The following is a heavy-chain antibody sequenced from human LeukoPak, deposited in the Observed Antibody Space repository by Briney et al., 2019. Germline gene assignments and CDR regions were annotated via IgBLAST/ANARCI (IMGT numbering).Heavy chain of an antibody. J-gene: IGHJ4*02. CDR2: MNPNSGNT. V-gene: IGHV1-8*03. CDR3: ARDGVDCSGGSCYYFDY. D-gene: IGHD2-15*01. CDR1: GYTFTSYD. Sequence: ASVKVSCKASGYTFTSYDINWVRQATGQGLEWMGWMNPNSGNTGYAQKFQGRVTITRNTSISTAYMELSSLRSEDTAVYYCARDGVDCSGGSCYYFDYWGQGTLVTVSS.